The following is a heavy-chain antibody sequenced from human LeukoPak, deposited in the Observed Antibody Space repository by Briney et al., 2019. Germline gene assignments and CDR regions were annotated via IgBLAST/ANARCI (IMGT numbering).Heavy chain of an antibody. D-gene: IGHD3-22*01. CDR3: ARPNLYYYDSSGSFGGSPYYYYYGMDV. CDR1: GGTFSSYA. CDR2: IIPIFGTA. J-gene: IGHJ6*02. V-gene: IGHV1-69*13. Sequence: ASVKVSCKASGGTFSSYAISWVRQAPGQGLEWMGGIIPIFGTANYAQKFQGRVTITADESTSTAYMELSSLRSEDTAVYYCARPNLYYYDSSGSFGGSPYYYYYGMDVWGQGTTVTVSS.